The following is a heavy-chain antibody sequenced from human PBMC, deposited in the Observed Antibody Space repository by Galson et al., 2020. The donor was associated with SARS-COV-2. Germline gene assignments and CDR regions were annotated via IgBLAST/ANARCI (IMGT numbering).Heavy chain of an antibody. D-gene: IGHD6-19*01. Sequence: GESLKIYCKVSGYTLTELSMHWVRQAPGKGLEWMGGFDPEDGETIYAQKFQGRVTMTEDTSTDTAYMELSSLRSEDTAVYYCATGLAVAGTALAYYYYYGMDVWGQGTTVTVSS. CDR2: FDPEDGET. CDR3: ATGLAVAGTALAYYYYYGMDV. V-gene: IGHV1-24*01. CDR1: GYTLTELS. J-gene: IGHJ6*02.